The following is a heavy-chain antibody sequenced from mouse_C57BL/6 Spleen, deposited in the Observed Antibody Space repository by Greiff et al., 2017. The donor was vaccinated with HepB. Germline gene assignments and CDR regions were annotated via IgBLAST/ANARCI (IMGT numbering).Heavy chain of an antibody. J-gene: IGHJ4*01. Sequence: VQLQQSGAELVRPGSSVKLSCKASGYTFTSYWMHWVKQRPIQGLEWIGNIDPSDSETHYNQKFKDKATLTVDKSSSTAYMQLSSLTSEDSAGYYCAREGYYGYDGGDYAMDYWSQGTSVTVSS. V-gene: IGHV1-52*01. CDR2: IDPSDSET. CDR3: AREGYYGYDGGDYAMDY. D-gene: IGHD2-2*01. CDR1: GYTFTSYW.